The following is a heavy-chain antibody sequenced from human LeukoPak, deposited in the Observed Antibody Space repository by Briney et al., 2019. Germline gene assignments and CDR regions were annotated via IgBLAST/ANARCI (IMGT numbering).Heavy chain of an antibody. CDR2: INANTGAT. CDR3: ARGSTVTGTVKSAFEI. V-gene: IGHV1-2*02. J-gene: IGHJ3*02. CDR1: GYTFTDYY. Sequence: ASVKVSCKASGYTFTDYYIQWVRQAPGQGLERMGWINANTGATNYAQKFQDRVTMTRDTSITTAYMDLSRLISDDTAVYYCARGSTVTGTVKSAFEIWGRGTMVIVSS. D-gene: IGHD1-20*01.